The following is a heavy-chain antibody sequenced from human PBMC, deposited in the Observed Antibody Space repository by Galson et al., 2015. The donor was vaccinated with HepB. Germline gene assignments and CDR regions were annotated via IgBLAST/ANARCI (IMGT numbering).Heavy chain of an antibody. V-gene: IGHV1-3*01. CDR1: GYTFTSYA. CDR2: INAGNGNT. J-gene: IGHJ4*02. CDR3: ARGIVVVPVPDY. D-gene: IGHD2-2*01. Sequence: SVKVSCKASGYTFTSYAMHWVRQAPGQRLEWMGWINAGNGNTKYSQKFQGRVTITRDTSASTAYMELSSLRSEGTAVYYCARGIVVVPVPDYWGQGTLVTVSS.